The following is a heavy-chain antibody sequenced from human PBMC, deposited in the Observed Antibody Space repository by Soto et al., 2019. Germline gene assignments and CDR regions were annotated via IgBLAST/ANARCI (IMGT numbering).Heavy chain of an antibody. CDR1: GFTVSSNY. CDR3: ARDQSSYDYIWGSYRYDAFDI. J-gene: IGHJ3*02. CDR2: IYGGGST. D-gene: IGHD3-16*02. Sequence: EVQLVESGGGLVQPGGSLRLSCAASGFTVSSNYMSWVRQAPGKGLEWVSVIYGGGSTYYADSVKGRFTISRDNSKNTLYLQMNSLRAEDTAVYYCARDQSSYDYIWGSYRYDAFDIWGQGTMVTVSS. V-gene: IGHV3-66*01.